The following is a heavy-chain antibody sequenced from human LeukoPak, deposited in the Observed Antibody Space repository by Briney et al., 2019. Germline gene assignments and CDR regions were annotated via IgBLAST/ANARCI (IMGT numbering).Heavy chain of an antibody. J-gene: IGHJ6*04. D-gene: IGHD2-2*01. CDR1: GGSISSGDYY. Sequence: SETLSLTCTVSGGSISSGDYYWSWIRQPPGKGLEWIGYIYYSGSTYYNPSLKSRVTISVDTSKNQFSLKLSSVTAADTAVYYCARDHCSSTSCYPGVWGKGTTVTVSS. CDR2: IYYSGST. V-gene: IGHV4-30-4*08. CDR3: ARDHCSSTSCYPGV.